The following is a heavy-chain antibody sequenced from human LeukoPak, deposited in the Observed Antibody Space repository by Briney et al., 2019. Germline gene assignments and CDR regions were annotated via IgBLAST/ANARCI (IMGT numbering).Heavy chain of an antibody. J-gene: IGHJ4*02. CDR1: GFTFSSYE. CDR3: AREFGRGFDY. CDR2: ISSSGSTI. V-gene: IGHV3-48*03. D-gene: IGHD3-16*01. Sequence: GGSQRLSCAASGFTFSSYEMNWVRQAPGKGLEWVSYISSSGSTIYYADSVKGRFTISRDNAKNSLYLQMNSLRAEDTAVYYCAREFGRGFDYWGQGTLVTVSS.